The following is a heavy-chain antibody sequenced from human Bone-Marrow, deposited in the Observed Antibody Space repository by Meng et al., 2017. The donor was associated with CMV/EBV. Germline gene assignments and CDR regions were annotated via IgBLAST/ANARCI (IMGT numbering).Heavy chain of an antibody. D-gene: IGHD2-8*01. CDR3: TADFLGVYYFDY. CDR1: GFTFSNAW. Sequence: GESLKISCAASGFTFSNAWMSWVRQAPGKGLEWVGRIKSKTDGGATDYAAPVKGRFTISRDDSKNTLYLQMKSLKTEDTAVYYCTADFLGVYYFDYWGQRTLVTVSS. J-gene: IGHJ4*02. CDR2: IKSKTDGGAT. V-gene: IGHV3-15*01.